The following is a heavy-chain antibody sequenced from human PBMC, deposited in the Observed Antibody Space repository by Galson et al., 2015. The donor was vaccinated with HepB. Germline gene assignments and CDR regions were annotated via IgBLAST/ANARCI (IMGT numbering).Heavy chain of an antibody. CDR2: IYHSGST. Sequence: LSLTCTVSGYSISSGYYWGWIRQPPGKGLEWIGSIYHSGSTYYNPSLKSRVTISVDTSKNQFSLKLSSVTAADTAVYYCARDRMIVQIYTYYYYGMDVWGQGTTVTVSS. D-gene: IGHD3-22*01. J-gene: IGHJ6*02. CDR1: GYSISSGYY. CDR3: ARDRMIVQIYTYYYYGMDV. V-gene: IGHV4-38-2*02.